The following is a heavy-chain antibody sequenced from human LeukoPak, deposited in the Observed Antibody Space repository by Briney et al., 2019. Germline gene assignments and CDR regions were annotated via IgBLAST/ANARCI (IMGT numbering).Heavy chain of an antibody. V-gene: IGHV4-59*01. J-gene: IGHJ6*03. CDR3: ARSRRDSWYPIDYYYYMDV. CDR2: IYYSGST. CDR1: GGSISSYY. Sequence: SETLSLTCTVSGGSISSYYWSWIRQPPGKGLEWIGYIYYSGSTNYNPSLKSRVTISVDTSKNQFSLKLSSVTAADTAVYYCARSRRDSWYPIDYYYYMDVWGKGTTVTVSS. D-gene: IGHD6-13*01.